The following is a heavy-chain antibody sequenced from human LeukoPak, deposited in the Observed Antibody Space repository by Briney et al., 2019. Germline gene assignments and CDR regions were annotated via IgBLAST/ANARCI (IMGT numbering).Heavy chain of an antibody. CDR1: GGSISSHY. D-gene: IGHD3-3*01. CDR2: IYYSGST. J-gene: IGHJ6*03. CDR3: ARGRNSPIFGVVITKRNYYYYYMDV. V-gene: IGHV4-59*11. Sequence: PSETLSLTCTVSGGSISSHYWSWIRQPPRKGLDWIGSIYYSGSTDYNPSLKSRVTISVDTSKNQFSLKLSSVAAADTAVYYCARGRNSPIFGVVITKRNYYYYYMDVWGKGTTVTVSS.